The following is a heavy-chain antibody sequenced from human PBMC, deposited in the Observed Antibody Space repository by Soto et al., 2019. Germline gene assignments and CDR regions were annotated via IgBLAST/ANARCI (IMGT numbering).Heavy chain of an antibody. J-gene: IGHJ4*02. Sequence: EVQLVESGGGLVQPGGSLRLSCAASGFTFSSYWMQWVRQAPGKGLAWVSRISSDGSTTNYADSVKGRFTISRDNAKNALYLQMNSTRPEDRAVYYCARDWGCGGYWGQGTLVTVSP. V-gene: IGHV3-74*01. D-gene: IGHD3-16*01. CDR3: ARDWGCGGY. CDR1: GFTFSSYW. CDR2: ISSDGSTT.